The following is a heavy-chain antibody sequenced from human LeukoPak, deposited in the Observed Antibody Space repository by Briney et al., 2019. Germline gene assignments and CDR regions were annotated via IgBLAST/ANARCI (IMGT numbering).Heavy chain of an antibody. CDR1: GFTVSSNY. V-gene: IGHV3-66*01. CDR2: IYRGGSK. CDR3: ARGASGYDFDY. J-gene: IGHJ4*02. D-gene: IGHD5-12*01. Sequence: SGGSLRLSCAASGFTVSSNYMGWVRQAPGEGLEWGSVIYRGGSKYYAVSLKGRFTISRDNSKNTLSLQMNSLSAEDTAVYYCARGASGYDFDYWGQGTLVTVSS.